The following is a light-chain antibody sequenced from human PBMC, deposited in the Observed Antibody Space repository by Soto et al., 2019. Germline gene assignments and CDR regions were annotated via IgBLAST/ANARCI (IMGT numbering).Light chain of an antibody. V-gene: IGLV1-40*01. J-gene: IGLJ1*01. Sequence: VLTQPPSLSGAPGQRVTISCTGSSSNIGAGYDVHWYQQLPGTAPKLLIYGNSNRPSGVPDRFSGSKSGTSASLAITGLQAEDEADYYCQSYDSSLSGFYVFGTGTKVTVL. CDR3: QSYDSSLSGFYV. CDR1: SSNIGAGYD. CDR2: GNS.